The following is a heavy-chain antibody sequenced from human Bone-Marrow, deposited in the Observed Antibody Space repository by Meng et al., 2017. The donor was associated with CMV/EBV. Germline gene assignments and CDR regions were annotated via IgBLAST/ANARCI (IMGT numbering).Heavy chain of an antibody. CDR1: GFTFSSYW. D-gene: IGHD2-2*02. J-gene: IGHJ4*02. CDR2: INCDGSST. Sequence: GESLKISCAASGFTFSSYWMHWVRQAPGKGLVWVSRINCDGSSTSYADSVKGRFTISRDNAKNTLYLQMNSLRAEDTAVYYCARESPHYKYCSSTSCYRQIDYWGQGTLVTVSS. CDR3: ARESPHYKYCSSTSCYRQIDY. V-gene: IGHV3-74*01.